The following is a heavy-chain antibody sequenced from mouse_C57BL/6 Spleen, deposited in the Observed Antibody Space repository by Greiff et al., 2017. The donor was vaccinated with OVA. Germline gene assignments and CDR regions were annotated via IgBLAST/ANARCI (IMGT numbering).Heavy chain of an antibody. CDR2: IHPYSGST. CDR1: GYTFTSYW. J-gene: IGHJ1*03. Sequence: QVQLQQPGAELVKPGASVKLSCKASGYTFTSYWMHWVKQRPGQGLEWIGMIHPYSGSTNYNEKFKSKATLTVDKSSSTAYMQLSSLTSEDSAVFYCAKAPSITTVVEGWYFDVWGTGTTVTVSS. CDR3: AKAPSITTVVEGWYFDV. V-gene: IGHV1-64*01. D-gene: IGHD1-1*01.